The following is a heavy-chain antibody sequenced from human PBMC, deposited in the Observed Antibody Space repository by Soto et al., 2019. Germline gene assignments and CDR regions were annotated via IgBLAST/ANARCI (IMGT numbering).Heavy chain of an antibody. D-gene: IGHD3-22*01. Sequence: ASVKVSCKASGYTFTSYAMHWVRQAPGQRLEWMGWINAGNGNTKYSQKFQGRVTITRDTSASTAYMELSSLRSEDTAVYYCARALSDYYDSSGYYPYGMDVWGQGTTVTVSS. CDR3: ARALSDYYDSSGYYPYGMDV. J-gene: IGHJ6*02. CDR2: INAGNGNT. CDR1: GYTFTSYA. V-gene: IGHV1-3*01.